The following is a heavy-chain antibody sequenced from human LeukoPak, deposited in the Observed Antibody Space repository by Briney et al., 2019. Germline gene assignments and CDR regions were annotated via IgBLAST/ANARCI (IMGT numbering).Heavy chain of an antibody. D-gene: IGHD6-6*01. CDR3: ARDPPLGGSSSNTQDYYYYMDV. Sequence: ASVKVSCKASGYTFTGYYMHWVRQAPGQGLEWMGWINPNSGGTNYAQKFQGRVTMTRDTSISTAYMELSRLRSDDTAVYYCARDPPLGGSSSNTQDYYYYMDVWGKGTTVTVSS. V-gene: IGHV1-2*02. CDR1: GYTFTGYY. J-gene: IGHJ6*03. CDR2: INPNSGGT.